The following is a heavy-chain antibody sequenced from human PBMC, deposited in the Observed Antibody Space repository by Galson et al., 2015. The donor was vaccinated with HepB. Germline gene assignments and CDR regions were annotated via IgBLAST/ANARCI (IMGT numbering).Heavy chain of an antibody. Sequence: TLSLTCAVSGGSISSGGYSWSWIRQPPGKGLEWIGYIYHSGSTYYNPSLKSRVTISVDRSKNQFSLKLSSVTAADTAVYYCARGPWGSGVDAFDIWGQGTMVTVSS. D-gene: IGHD7-27*01. CDR3: ARGPWGSGVDAFDI. CDR2: IYHSGST. CDR1: GGSISSGGYS. V-gene: IGHV4-30-2*01. J-gene: IGHJ3*02.